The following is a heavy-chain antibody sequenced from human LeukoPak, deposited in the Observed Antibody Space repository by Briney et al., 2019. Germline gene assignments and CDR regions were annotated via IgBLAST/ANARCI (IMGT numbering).Heavy chain of an antibody. CDR3: ARGLSHMEY. J-gene: IGHJ4*02. CDR2: ISGTSHII. D-gene: IGHD2/OR15-2a*01. V-gene: IGHV3-11*01. Sequence: PGGSLRLSCAASGFTFSDHYMSWIRQAPGKGLEWLSYISGTSHIIYYADSVKGRFTISRDNANSSLYLQMNSLRAEDTAVYYCARGLSHMEYWGQGSLVTVSS. CDR1: GFTFSDHY.